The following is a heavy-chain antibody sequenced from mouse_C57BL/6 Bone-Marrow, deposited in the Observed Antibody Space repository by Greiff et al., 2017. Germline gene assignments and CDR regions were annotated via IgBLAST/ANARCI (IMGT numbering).Heavy chain of an antibody. CDR2: INPNYGTT. CDR3: ARGDDYDDAMDY. CDR1: GYSFTDYN. J-gene: IGHJ4*01. V-gene: IGHV1-39*01. Sequence: VQLQQSGPELVKPGASVKISCKASGYSFTDYNMNWVKQSNGKSLEWIGVINPNYGTTSYNQKFKGKATLTVDKSSSTAYMQLNSLTSEDSAVFYGARGDDYDDAMDYWGQGTSVTVSS. D-gene: IGHD2-4*01.